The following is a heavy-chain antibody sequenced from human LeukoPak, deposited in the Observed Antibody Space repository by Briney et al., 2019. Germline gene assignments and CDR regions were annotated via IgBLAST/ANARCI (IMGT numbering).Heavy chain of an antibody. CDR1: GGSINVVYITDY. D-gene: IGHD6-19*01. CDR3: ARDLGINAGWYGFDS. CDR2: IHAREIT. J-gene: IGHJ4*02. V-gene: IGHV4-4*07. Sequence: PSETLSLTCNVSGGSINVVYITDYSSCIRQPAGKGLEWIGRIHAREITRYNPSFRVRVTVSLDKSMNQFSLHLASVTAANTAVDSFARDLGINAGWYGFDSWGLGILVTVSS.